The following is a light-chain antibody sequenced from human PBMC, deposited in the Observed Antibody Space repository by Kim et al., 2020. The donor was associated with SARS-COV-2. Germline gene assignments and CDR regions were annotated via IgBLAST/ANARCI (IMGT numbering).Light chain of an antibody. CDR1: QSVSSY. J-gene: IGKJ4*01. Sequence: EIVLTQSPATLSLSPGERATLSCRASQSVSSYLGWFQQKPGQAPRLLIHDASNRATGIPARFSGSGSGTDFTLTISSLEPEDFAVYYCQQVSNWPLTFGGGTKVDIK. CDR2: DAS. V-gene: IGKV3-11*01. CDR3: QQVSNWPLT.